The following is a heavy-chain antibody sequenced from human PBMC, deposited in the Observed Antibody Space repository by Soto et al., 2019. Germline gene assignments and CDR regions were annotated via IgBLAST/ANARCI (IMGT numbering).Heavy chain of an antibody. V-gene: IGHV1-69*13. D-gene: IGHD3-10*01. Sequence: SVKVSCKASGGTFSSYSINWVRQAPGQGLEWMGGIIPIFRTTNYAQKFQGRVTITADESASTAYMELSSLRFEDTAVFYCARERSGAVYNFGECWFDPWGRGTMVTVSS. J-gene: IGHJ5*02. CDR2: IIPIFRTT. CDR1: GGTFSSYS. CDR3: ARERSGAVYNFGECWFDP.